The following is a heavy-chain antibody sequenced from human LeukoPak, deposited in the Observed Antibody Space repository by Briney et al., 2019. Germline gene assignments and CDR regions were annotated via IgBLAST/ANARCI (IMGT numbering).Heavy chain of an antibody. Sequence: SETLSLTCTVSGGSLSSYYWSWIRQPPGKGLEWIGYIYYSGNTNYNPSLKSRVTISVVTSKNQFSLRLSSVTAADTAVYYCARGGVWGSYRFTGFFDSWGQGTLVTVSS. CDR1: GGSLSSYY. J-gene: IGHJ5*01. D-gene: IGHD3-16*02. CDR2: IYYSGNT. V-gene: IGHV4-59*01. CDR3: ARGGVWGSYRFTGFFDS.